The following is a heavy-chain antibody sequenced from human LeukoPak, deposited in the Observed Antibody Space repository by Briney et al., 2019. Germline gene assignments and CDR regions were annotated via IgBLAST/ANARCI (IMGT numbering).Heavy chain of an antibody. CDR2: IKTQVYGGTT. CDR3: TRDHRDDWNPGYYFDY. D-gene: IGHD1-1*01. V-gene: IGHV3-49*04. CDR1: GFAFGDFA. Sequence: GGSLRLSCTASGFAFGDFAMNWVRQAPGKGLEWVGFIKTQVYGGTTEYAASVRGRFTISRDDSKAIAYLKMNSLKTEDTAVYYCTRDHRDDWNPGYYFDYWGQGTLVTVSS. J-gene: IGHJ4*02.